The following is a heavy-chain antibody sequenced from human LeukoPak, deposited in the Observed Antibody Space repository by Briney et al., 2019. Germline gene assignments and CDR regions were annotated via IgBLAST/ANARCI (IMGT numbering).Heavy chain of an antibody. J-gene: IGHJ6*03. Sequence: SGGSLRLSCAASGFTLSSYWMSWVRQAPGKGLEWVANIKQDGSEKYYVDSVKGRFTISRDNAKNSLYLQMNSLRAEDTAVYYCARVRVVPAATHYYYYMDVWGKGTTVTVSS. CDR2: IKQDGSEK. CDR1: GFTLSSYW. CDR3: ARVRVVPAATHYYYYMDV. V-gene: IGHV3-7*01. D-gene: IGHD2-2*01.